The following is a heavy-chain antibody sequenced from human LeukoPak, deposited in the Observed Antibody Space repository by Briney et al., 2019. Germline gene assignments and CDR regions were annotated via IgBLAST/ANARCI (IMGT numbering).Heavy chain of an antibody. Sequence: SQTLSLTCTVSGGSISSRTYYWNWIRQPAGKGLEWIGRINTSGSTKYKASPKSRFTISVDTSKNQFSLKLASVTAADTAIYYCAKGAGGFSYYNWFDPWGQGTLVTVSS. J-gene: IGHJ5*02. CDR3: AKGAGGFSYYNWFDP. V-gene: IGHV4-61*02. D-gene: IGHD5-18*01. CDR2: INTSGST. CDR1: GGSISSRTYY.